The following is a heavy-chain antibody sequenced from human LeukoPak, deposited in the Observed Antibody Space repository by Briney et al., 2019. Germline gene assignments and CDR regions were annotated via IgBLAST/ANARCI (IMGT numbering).Heavy chain of an antibody. Sequence: PSETLSLTCTVSGGSISSSSYYWGWIRQPQGKGLERIGSIYYSGSTYYNPSLKSRVTISVDTSKNQFSLKLSSVTAADTAVYYCARQDDSGTGYSSSWGQGTLVTVSS. D-gene: IGHD6-13*01. CDR3: ARQDDSGTGYSSS. J-gene: IGHJ4*02. CDR1: GGSISSSSYY. V-gene: IGHV4-39*01. CDR2: IYYSGST.